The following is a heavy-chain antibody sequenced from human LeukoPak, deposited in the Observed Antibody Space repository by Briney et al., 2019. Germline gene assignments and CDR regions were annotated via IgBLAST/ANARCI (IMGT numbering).Heavy chain of an antibody. CDR2: ISSSSSYI. CDR3: ARTYCTNGVCFNAFDI. CDR1: GFTFSSYS. Sequence: GGSLRLSCAASGFTFSSYSMNWVRQAPGKGLEWVSSISSSSSYIYYADSVKGRFTISRDNAKNSLYLQMNSPRAEDTAVYYCARTYCTNGVCFNAFDIWGQGTMVTVSS. J-gene: IGHJ3*02. D-gene: IGHD2-8*01. V-gene: IGHV3-21*01.